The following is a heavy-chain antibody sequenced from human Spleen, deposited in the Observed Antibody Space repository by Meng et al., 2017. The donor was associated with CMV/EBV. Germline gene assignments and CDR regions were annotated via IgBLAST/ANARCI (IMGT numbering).Heavy chain of an antibody. CDR3: AKVRIFGVVYFDY. CDR1: GFTFSSYA. J-gene: IGHJ4*02. D-gene: IGHD3-3*01. Sequence: CAASGFTFSSYAMSWVRQAPGKGLEWVSVIYSGGSSTYYADSVKGRFTISRDNSKNTLFLQMNSLRAEDTAVYYCAKVRIFGVVYFDYWGQGTLVTVSS. CDR2: IYSGGSST. V-gene: IGHV3-23*03.